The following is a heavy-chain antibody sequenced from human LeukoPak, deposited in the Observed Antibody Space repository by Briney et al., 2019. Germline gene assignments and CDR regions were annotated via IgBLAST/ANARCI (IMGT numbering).Heavy chain of an antibody. CDR1: GFTFSGSA. V-gene: IGHV3-49*04. J-gene: IGHJ6*03. D-gene: IGHD3-22*01. Sequence: GGSLRLSCAAPGFTFSGSAMHWVRQASGKGLEWVGFIRSKAYGGTTEYAASVKGRFTISRDDSKSIAYLQMNSLKTEDTAVYYCTRDSKYYYDSSGYFSLYYYYMDVWGKGTTVTISS. CDR3: TRDSKYYYDSSGYFSLYYYYMDV. CDR2: IRSKAYGGTT.